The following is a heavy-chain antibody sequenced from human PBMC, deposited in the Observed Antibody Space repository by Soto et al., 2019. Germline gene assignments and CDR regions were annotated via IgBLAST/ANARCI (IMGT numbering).Heavy chain of an antibody. CDR2: ISDSGFTT. V-gene: IGHV3-23*01. CDR1: GFAFSIYA. Sequence: PGGSLRLSCAASGFAFSIYAMNLVRQSPGKGLEWVSSISDSGFTTNYADSVKGRFTISRDNSKNKLYLQMNSLRAEDTAVYYCAKVFPGYRDGYFDYWGQGILITF. CDR3: AKVFPGYRDGYFDY. J-gene: IGHJ4*02. D-gene: IGHD5-18*01.